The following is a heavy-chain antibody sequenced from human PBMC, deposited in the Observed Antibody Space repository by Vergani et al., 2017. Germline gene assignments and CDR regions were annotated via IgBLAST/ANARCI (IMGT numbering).Heavy chain of an antibody. CDR3: GRARRTCTYDHCPRYYYDL. V-gene: IGHV1-8*03. D-gene: IGHD2-8*01. Sequence: QVQLVQSGAEVKTPGASVKVSCKASGYTFTSDDINWVRQATGQGLEWMGWMNPISGNTGYAQNLQGRLTITRDTSVNTAYMELSSLTSEDMAVYYCGRARRTCTYDHCPRYYYDLWGQGTVVTVSS. CDR1: GYTFTSDD. CDR2: MNPISGNT. J-gene: IGHJ4*02.